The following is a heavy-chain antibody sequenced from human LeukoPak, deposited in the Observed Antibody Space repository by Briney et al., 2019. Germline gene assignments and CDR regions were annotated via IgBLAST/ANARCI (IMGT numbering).Heavy chain of an antibody. V-gene: IGHV3-30*02. CDR3: AKDQGYCSSTSCYTGLTD. CDR1: GFTFSSYG. Sequence: GSLRLSCAASGFTFSSYGMHWVRQAPGKGLEWVAFIRYDGSNKYYADSVKGRFTISRDNSKNTLYLQMNSLRAEDTAVYYCAKDQGYCSSTSCYTGLTDWGQGTLVTVSS. CDR2: IRYDGSNK. J-gene: IGHJ4*02. D-gene: IGHD2-2*02.